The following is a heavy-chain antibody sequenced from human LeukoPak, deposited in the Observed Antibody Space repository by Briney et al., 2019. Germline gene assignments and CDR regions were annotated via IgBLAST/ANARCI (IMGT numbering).Heavy chain of an antibody. V-gene: IGHV3-33*01. D-gene: IGHD3-10*01. CDR3: ARGNYGSGSYYQNNWFDP. Sequence: GGSLRLSCAASGFTFSSYGMHWVRQAPGKGLEWVAVIWYDGSNKYYADSVKGRFTISRDNSKNALYLQMNSLRAEDTAVYYCARGNYGSGSYYQNNWFDPWGQGTLVTVSS. CDR1: GFTFSSYG. CDR2: IWYDGSNK. J-gene: IGHJ5*02.